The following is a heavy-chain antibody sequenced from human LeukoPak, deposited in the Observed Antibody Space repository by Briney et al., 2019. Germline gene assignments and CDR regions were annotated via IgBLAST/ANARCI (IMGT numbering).Heavy chain of an antibody. Sequence: ASVKVSCKASGYTFTSYGISWVRQAPGQGLEWMGWISAYNGNTNYAQKLQGRVTMTTDTSMSTAYMELRSLRSDDTAVYYCARDGTHYDILTGYSRSAEYFQHWGQGTLVTVSS. CDR2: ISAYNGNT. CDR3: ARDGTHYDILTGYSRSAEYFQH. J-gene: IGHJ1*01. V-gene: IGHV1-18*01. CDR1: GYTFTSYG. D-gene: IGHD3-9*01.